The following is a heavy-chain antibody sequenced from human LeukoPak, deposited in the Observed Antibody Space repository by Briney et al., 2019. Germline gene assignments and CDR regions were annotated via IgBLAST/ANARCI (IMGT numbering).Heavy chain of an antibody. CDR1: GFNFDDKT. Sequence: PGGSLRLSCTAAGFNFDDKTMHWVRQSPGKGLEWVSGISRNSEKRDYADSVKGRFTISRDNAKNSLYLQMSSLRTEDTALYYCAKDVVAIFTGAFFDSWGQGTQVTVSS. V-gene: IGHV3-9*01. D-gene: IGHD2-21*01. CDR2: ISRNSEKR. J-gene: IGHJ4*02. CDR3: AKDVVAIFTGAFFDS.